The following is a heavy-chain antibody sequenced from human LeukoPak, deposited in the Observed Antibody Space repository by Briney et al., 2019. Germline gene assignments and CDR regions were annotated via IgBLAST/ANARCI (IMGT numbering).Heavy chain of an antibody. CDR2: INPNSGDT. V-gene: IGHV1-2*02. Sequence: ASVKVSCNASGYTFTGYYMHWVRQAPGQGLEWMGWINPNSGDTNYAQKFQGRVTMTRDTSISTAYMELSRLRSDDTAVYYCARHRDYSSTDAFDIWGQGTMVTVSS. J-gene: IGHJ3*02. CDR3: ARHRDYSSTDAFDI. CDR1: GYTFTGYY. D-gene: IGHD4-11*01.